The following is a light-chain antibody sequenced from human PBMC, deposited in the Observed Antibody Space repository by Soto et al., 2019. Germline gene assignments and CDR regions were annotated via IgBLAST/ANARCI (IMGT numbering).Light chain of an antibody. CDR1: QSVGSD. Sequence: EIVMTQSPATLSVSPGERATLSCRASQSVGSDLAWYQQKPGQAPRLVIYDASSRATGIPDRFSGSGSGTDFTLTISRLEPEDLAVYYCQQYGYSPPWTFGQGTKVDIK. CDR2: DAS. J-gene: IGKJ1*01. V-gene: IGKV3-20*01. CDR3: QQYGYSPPWT.